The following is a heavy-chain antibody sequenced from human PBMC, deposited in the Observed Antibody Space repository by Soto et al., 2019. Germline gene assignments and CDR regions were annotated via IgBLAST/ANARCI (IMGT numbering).Heavy chain of an antibody. J-gene: IGHJ1*01. CDR2: ISPAGTNQ. CDR3: ARENSRISPRLFQH. CDR1: GCIFSDYA. V-gene: IGHV3-30-3*01. D-gene: IGHD6-6*01. Sequence: PGGPLRLACIGSGCIFSDYAMHWAPQAPGKGLERVALISPAGTNQYYADSAKGRFTISRDNSKNTLYLQMNSLRPEDTGLYYCARENSRISPRLFQHWGHGTLVTVSS.